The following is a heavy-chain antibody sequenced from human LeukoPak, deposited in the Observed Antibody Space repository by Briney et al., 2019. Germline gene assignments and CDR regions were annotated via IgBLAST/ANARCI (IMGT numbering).Heavy chain of an antibody. Sequence: GASVKVSCKASGGTFSSYAISWVRQALGQGLEWMGGIIPIFGTANYAQKFQGRVTITADESTSTAYMELSSLRSEDTAVYYCARGPSDIVVVPAAMSLERFYYYYGMDVWGKGTTVTVSS. CDR2: IIPIFGTA. D-gene: IGHD2-2*01. CDR1: GGTFSSYA. J-gene: IGHJ6*04. V-gene: IGHV1-69*01. CDR3: ARGPSDIVVVPAAMSLERFYYYYGMDV.